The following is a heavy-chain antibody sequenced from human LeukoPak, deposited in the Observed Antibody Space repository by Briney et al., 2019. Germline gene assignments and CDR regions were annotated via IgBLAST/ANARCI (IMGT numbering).Heavy chain of an antibody. J-gene: IGHJ4*02. CDR2: INHSGST. D-gene: IGHD2-2*02. Sequence: SETLSLTCTVSGTSITRTYWSWIRQPPGKGLEWIGEINHSGSTNYNPSLKSRVTISVDTSKNQFSLKLSSVTAADTAVYYCARGQIPLYFDYWGQGTLVTVSS. CDR1: GTSITRTY. V-gene: IGHV4-34*01. CDR3: ARGQIPLYFDY.